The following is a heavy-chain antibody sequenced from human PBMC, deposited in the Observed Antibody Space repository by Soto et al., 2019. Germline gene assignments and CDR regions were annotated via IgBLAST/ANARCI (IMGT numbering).Heavy chain of an antibody. CDR3: ARVGSCYTWVNEF. CDR2: IIPVFQTA. D-gene: IGHD3-22*01. CDR1: GGLFSSYP. V-gene: IGHV1-69*01. J-gene: IGHJ4*02. Sequence: QEQLVQSGAEVKKPGSSVKVSCKASGGLFSSYPISWVRQVPGQGLEWMGGIIPVFQTAYYTQRCQGRVTITADESTNTAYRDLSSLRSEDTAIYYCARVGSCYTWVNEFWGQGTLVTVSS.